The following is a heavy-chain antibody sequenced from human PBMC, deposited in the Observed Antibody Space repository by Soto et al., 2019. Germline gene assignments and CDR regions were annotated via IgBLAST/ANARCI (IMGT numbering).Heavy chain of an antibody. J-gene: IGHJ4*02. CDR3: ARLLNWGLDY. CDR1: GFTLSRFW. CDR2: IHSDATNT. Sequence: GGSLRLSCAASGFTLSRFWMHWVRQAPGKGLEWVSHIHSDATNTTYADSVKGRFTISRDDAKNTLFLQLDSLRVEDTAVYYCARLLNWGLDYWGQGTLVTVSS. V-gene: IGHV3-74*01. D-gene: IGHD7-27*01.